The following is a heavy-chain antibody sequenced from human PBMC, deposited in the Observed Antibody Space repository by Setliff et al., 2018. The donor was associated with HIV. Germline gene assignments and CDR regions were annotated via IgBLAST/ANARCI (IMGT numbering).Heavy chain of an antibody. D-gene: IGHD3-3*01. V-gene: IGHV4-59*11. CDR1: GSSINSHY. J-gene: IGHJ6*03. CDR3: ARGVVDYDFCGGSGDYYYMDV. CDR2: IYYSMST. Sequence: SETLSLPCTVSGSSINSHYWSWIRQSPGRALEWIGYIYYSMSTKYNPSPKSRVSMSIDTSTTQFSLKMSSVTAADTAVYYCARGVVDYDFCGGSGDYYYMDVWGKGTTVTVSS.